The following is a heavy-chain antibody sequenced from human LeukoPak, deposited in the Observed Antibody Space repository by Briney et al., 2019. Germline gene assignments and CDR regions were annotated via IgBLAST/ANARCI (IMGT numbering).Heavy chain of an antibody. CDR2: INSDGSST. V-gene: IGHV3-74*01. CDR1: GFTFSSYW. D-gene: IGHD3-22*01. CDR3: ARVGDSSGYYGYYYYYYGMDV. Sequence: GGSLRLSCAASGFTFSSYWMHWVRQAPGKGLVWFSRINSDGSSTSYADSVKGRFTISRDNAKNTLYLQMNSLRAEDTAVYYCARVGDSSGYYGYYYYYYGMDVWGQGTTVTVSS. J-gene: IGHJ6*02.